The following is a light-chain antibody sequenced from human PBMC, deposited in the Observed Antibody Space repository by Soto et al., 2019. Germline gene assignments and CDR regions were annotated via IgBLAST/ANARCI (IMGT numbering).Light chain of an antibody. V-gene: IGLV1-40*01. CDR1: RSNIGAGSN. CDR2: DNT. J-gene: IGLJ2*01. Sequence: QSVLTQPPSVSGAPGQRVTISCTGSRSNIGAGSNVHWYQHLPGTAPKLLIYDNTNRPSGVPDRFSGSKSDTSASLAITGLPAEDEADYYCQSFDNSLRAVLFGGGTKLTVL. CDR3: QSFDNSLRAVL.